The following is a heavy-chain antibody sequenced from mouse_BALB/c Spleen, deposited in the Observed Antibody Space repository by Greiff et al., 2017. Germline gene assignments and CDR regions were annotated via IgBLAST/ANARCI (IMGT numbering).Heavy chain of an antibody. J-gene: IGHJ4*01. CDR1: GFTFSSYG. Sequence: EVQGVESGGDLVKPGGSLKLSCAASGFTFSSYGMSWVRQTPDKRLEWVATISSGGSYTYYPDSVKGRFTISRDNAKNTLYLQMSSLKSEDTAMYYCASYGRGAMDYWGQGTSVTVSS. CDR2: ISSGGSYT. CDR3: ASYGRGAMDY. D-gene: IGHD1-1*01. V-gene: IGHV5-6*01.